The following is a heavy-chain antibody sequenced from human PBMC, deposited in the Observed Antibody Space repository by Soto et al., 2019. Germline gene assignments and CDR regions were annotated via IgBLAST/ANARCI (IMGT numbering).Heavy chain of an antibody. Sequence: SETLSLTCTVSGGSISSYYWSWIRQPPGKGLEWIGYIYYSGSTNYNPSLKSRVTISVDTSKNQFSLKLSSVTAEDTAIYYCAKDRPNYYESNGHYYGPGGDSWGQGTLVTVSS. CDR1: GGSISSYY. CDR2: IYYSGST. V-gene: IGHV4-59*12. D-gene: IGHD3-22*01. CDR3: AKDRPNYYESNGHYYGPGGDS. J-gene: IGHJ4*02.